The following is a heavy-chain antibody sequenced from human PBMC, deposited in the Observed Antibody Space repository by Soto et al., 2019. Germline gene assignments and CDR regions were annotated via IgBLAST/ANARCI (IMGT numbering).Heavy chain of an antibody. CDR1: GIPVSSNY. J-gene: IGHJ6*02. V-gene: IGHV3-53*04. CDR3: ARDGPYYYASRMDV. D-gene: IGHD3-22*01. Sequence: EVQLVESGGGLVQPGGSLRLSCVASGIPVSSNYMTWARQAPGKGLEWVSVLHSGGDTYYANSVKGRFTISRHDSTNSLYLQMNSLTPEDTAVYYCARDGPYYYASRMDVWGQGVTVTVSS. CDR2: LHSGGDT.